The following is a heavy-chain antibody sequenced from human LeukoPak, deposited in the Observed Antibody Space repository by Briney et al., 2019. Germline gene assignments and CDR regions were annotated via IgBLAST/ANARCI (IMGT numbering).Heavy chain of an antibody. CDR3: ARSEGGRNSYWYFDL. Sequence: SETLSLTCTVSGGSISSYYWSWIRQPAGKGLEWIGRIYSTGNINYNPSLKSRVTISVDTSKNQFSLKLNSVTAADTAVYYCARSEGGRNSYWYFDLWGRGTLVTVSS. D-gene: IGHD2-15*01. V-gene: IGHV4-4*07. J-gene: IGHJ2*01. CDR1: GGSISSYY. CDR2: IYSTGNI.